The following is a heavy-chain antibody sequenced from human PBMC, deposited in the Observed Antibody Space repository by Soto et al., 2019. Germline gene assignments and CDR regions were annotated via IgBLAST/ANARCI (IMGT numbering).Heavy chain of an antibody. CDR3: ARDSFSGPGIQLFDY. D-gene: IGHD5-18*01. CDR2: ISYDGSNK. J-gene: IGHJ4*02. CDR1: GFTFSSYA. Sequence: GGSLRLSCAASGFTFSSYAMHWVRQAPGKGLEWVAVISYDGSNKYYADSVKGRFTISRDNSKNTLYLQMNRLRAEDTAVYYCARDSFSGPGIQLFDYWGQGTLVTVSS. V-gene: IGHV3-30-3*01.